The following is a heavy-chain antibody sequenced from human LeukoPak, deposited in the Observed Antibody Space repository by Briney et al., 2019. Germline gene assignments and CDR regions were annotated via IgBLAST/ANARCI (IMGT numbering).Heavy chain of an antibody. CDR2: IYYSGST. CDR1: GASITTSAYY. V-gene: IGHV4-39*01. CDR3: ARHRRNDGYSRSWYQFYYYYYMDV. J-gene: IGHJ6*03. Sequence: SETLSLTCSVSGASITTSAYYWGWIRQPPGKGLDWIGNIYYSGSTYYNPSLKSRVTILVDTSKNQFSLKLSSVTAADTAVYYCARHRRNDGYSRSWYQFYYYYYMDVWGKGTTVTVSS. D-gene: IGHD6-13*01.